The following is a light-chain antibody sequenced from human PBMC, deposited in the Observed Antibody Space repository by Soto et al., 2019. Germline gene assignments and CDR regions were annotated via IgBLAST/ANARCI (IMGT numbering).Light chain of an antibody. V-gene: IGLV1-51*02. CDR2: ENN. Sequence: QSVLTQPPSVSAAPGQEVTISCSGSHSNIGSNHVSWYQRVPGTAPKLLISENNKRPSGIPDRFSGSKSATSATLGITGLQPGDEADYYCGTWDDSLSALLFGGGTKLTVL. CDR3: GTWDDSLSALL. CDR1: HSNIGSNH. J-gene: IGLJ2*01.